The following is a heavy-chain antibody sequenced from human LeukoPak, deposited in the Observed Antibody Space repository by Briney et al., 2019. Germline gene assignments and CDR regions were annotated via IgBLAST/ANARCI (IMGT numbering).Heavy chain of an antibody. D-gene: IGHD2-2*02. CDR1: GYTFTSYD. V-gene: IGHV1-8*01. CDR2: MNPNSGNT. CDR3: ARGGRRPRVVPAAIFGWGSSHDRTFDP. Sequence: VASVKVSCKASGYTFTSYDINWVRQATGQGLEWMGWMNPNSGNTGYAQKFQGGVTMTRNTSISTAYMELSSLRSEDTAVYYCARGGRRPRVVPAAIFGWGSSHDRTFDPWGQGILVTVSS. J-gene: IGHJ5*02.